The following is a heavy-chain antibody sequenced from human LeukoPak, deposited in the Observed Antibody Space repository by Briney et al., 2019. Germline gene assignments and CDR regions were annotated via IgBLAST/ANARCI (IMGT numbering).Heavy chain of an antibody. CDR2: ISTDGRTT. V-gene: IGHV3-74*01. D-gene: IGHD5/OR15-5a*01. CDR3: ARYRLYENFFDY. J-gene: IGHJ4*02. CDR1: GFTFSDYC. Sequence: GVSLRLSCAASGFTFSDYCMHCVRESPGKALVWVSRISTDGRTTNYGVSVKVRFPISRDNEKNTLYLEMNSLRDEDRAVYYCARYRLYENFFDYWGQGTLVTVSS.